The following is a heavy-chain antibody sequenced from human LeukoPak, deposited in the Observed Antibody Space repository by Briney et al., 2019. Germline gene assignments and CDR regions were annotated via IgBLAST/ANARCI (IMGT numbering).Heavy chain of an antibody. CDR3: ARKDGDYGYYYYGMDV. CDR1: GFTFSSYG. D-gene: IGHD4-17*01. CDR2: IWYDGSNK. V-gene: IGHV3-33*01. Sequence: GRSLRLSCAASGFTFSSYGMPWVRQAPGKGLEWVAVIWYDGSNKYYADSVKGRFTISRDNSKNTLYLQMNSLRAEDTAVYYCARKDGDYGYYYYGMDVWGQGTTVTVSS. J-gene: IGHJ6*02.